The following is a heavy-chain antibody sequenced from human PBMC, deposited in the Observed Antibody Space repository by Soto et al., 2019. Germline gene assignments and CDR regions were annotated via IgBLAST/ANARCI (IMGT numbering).Heavy chain of an antibody. CDR3: ARAPSWYNFDY. CDR1: GYTFATYA. Sequence: ASVKVSCKASGYTFATYAMHWVRQAPGHRLEWMGWINAGNGNTKYSQKLQGRVTITRDTSASTAYMELSSLRSEDTAVYYCARAPSWYNFDYWGQGTLVTVSS. CDR2: INAGNGNT. V-gene: IGHV1-3*01. D-gene: IGHD6-13*01. J-gene: IGHJ4*02.